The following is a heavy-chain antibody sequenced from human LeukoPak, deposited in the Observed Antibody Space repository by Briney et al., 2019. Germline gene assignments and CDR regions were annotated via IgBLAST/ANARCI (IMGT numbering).Heavy chain of an antibody. J-gene: IGHJ5*02. CDR3: ARQQLANWFDP. CDR1: GGSISSYY. D-gene: IGHD6-13*01. Sequence: PSETLSLTCTVSGGSISSYYWSWIRQPPGKGLEWIGYIYYSGSTNYNPSLKSRVTISVDTSKNQFSLKLSSVTAADTAVYYCARQQLANWFDPWGQGTLVTVSS. CDR2: IYYSGST. V-gene: IGHV4-59*08.